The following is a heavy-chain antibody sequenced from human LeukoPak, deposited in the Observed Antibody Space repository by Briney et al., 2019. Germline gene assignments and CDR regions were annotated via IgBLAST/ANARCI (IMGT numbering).Heavy chain of an antibody. J-gene: IGHJ1*01. CDR3: AREEIAVAGTGYFQH. D-gene: IGHD6-19*01. CDR2: ISTSGGSL. CDR1: GFTFSDYY. Sequence: GGSLRLSCAASGFTFSDYYMSWIRQAPGKGLEWVSYISTSGGSLYYTDSVKGRFTISRDNAPNSLYLQMNSLRAEDTAVYYCAREEIAVAGTGYFQHWGQGTLVTVSS. V-gene: IGHV3-11*01.